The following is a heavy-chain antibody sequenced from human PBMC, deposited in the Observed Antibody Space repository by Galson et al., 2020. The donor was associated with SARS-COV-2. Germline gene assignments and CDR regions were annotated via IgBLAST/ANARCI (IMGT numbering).Heavy chain of an antibody. CDR2: IWYDGSNK. CDR3: ARDSYYYDSSGYYYAPYYYYGMDV. Sequence: AGSLRLSCAASGFTFSSYGMHWVRQAPGKGLEWVAVIWYDGSNKYYADSVKGRFTISRDNSKNTLYLQMNSLRAEDTAVYYCARDSYYYDSSGYYYAPYYYYGMDVWGQGTTVTVSS. CDR1: GFTFSSYG. D-gene: IGHD3-22*01. J-gene: IGHJ6*02. V-gene: IGHV3-33*01.